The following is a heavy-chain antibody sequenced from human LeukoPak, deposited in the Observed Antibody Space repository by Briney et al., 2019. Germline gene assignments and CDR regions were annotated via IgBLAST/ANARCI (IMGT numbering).Heavy chain of an antibody. J-gene: IGHJ5*02. CDR3: ARHRAVTQDWVEFDP. V-gene: IGHV3-66*04. D-gene: IGHD4-17*01. Sequence: PGGSLRLSCAGSGFSVSNYDMSWVRQAPGKGLELVSLIRDSGETFYADSVKGRFTISRDNYKTPMYLQMNRLRVEDTAVYFCARHRAVTQDWVEFDPWGQGTLVTVSS. CDR2: IRDSGET. CDR1: GFSVSNYD.